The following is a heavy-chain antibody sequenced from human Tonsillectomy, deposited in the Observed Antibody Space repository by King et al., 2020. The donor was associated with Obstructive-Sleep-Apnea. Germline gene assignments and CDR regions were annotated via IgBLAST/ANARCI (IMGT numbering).Heavy chain of an antibody. CDR2: IYDSGST. CDR3: ARLPWLVVADDY. V-gene: IGHV4-39*01. Sequence: PLQESGPGLVKPSETLSLTCTVSGGSISSSNYYWAWIRQPPGKGLEWIGSIYDSGSTYYNPSLKRRLTISVDTSKNLFSLILNSVTATDTAVYYCARLPWLVVADDYWGQGTLVTVS. D-gene: IGHD6-19*01. CDR1: GGSISSSNYY. J-gene: IGHJ4*02.